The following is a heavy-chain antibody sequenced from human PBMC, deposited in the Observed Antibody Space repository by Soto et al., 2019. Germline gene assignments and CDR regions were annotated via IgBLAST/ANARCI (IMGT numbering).Heavy chain of an antibody. J-gene: IGHJ4*02. Sequence: PGGSLRLSCAASGFTLSSYSMNWVRQAPGKGLEWVSYISSYSTTMYYADSVKGRFTISRDNAKNSLYLQMNSLRDEDTAVYYCARGPGYYFDYWGQGTLVTVSS. CDR3: ARGPGYYFDY. CDR2: ISSYSTTM. V-gene: IGHV3-48*02. CDR1: GFTLSSYS.